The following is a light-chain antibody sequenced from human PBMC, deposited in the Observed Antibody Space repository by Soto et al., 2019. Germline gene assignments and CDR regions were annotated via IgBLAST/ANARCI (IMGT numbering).Light chain of an antibody. V-gene: IGLV4-60*02. J-gene: IGLJ3*02. CDR2: LEGSGSY. Sequence: QSVLTQSSSASASLGSSVKLTCTLSSGHSSYIIAWHQQQPGKAPRYLMKLEGSGSYNKGSGVPDRVSGSSSGADRYLTISNLQFEDEADYYCETWDGNTRVFAGGTQLTVL. CDR1: SGHSSYI. CDR3: ETWDGNTRV.